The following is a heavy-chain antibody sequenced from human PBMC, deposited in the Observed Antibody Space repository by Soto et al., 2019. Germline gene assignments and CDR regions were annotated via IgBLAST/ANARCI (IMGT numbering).Heavy chain of an antibody. CDR1: GFTFSSYG. D-gene: IGHD6-13*01. CDR2: IWYDGSNK. J-gene: IGHJ6*02. V-gene: IGHV3-33*01. CDR3: ARDQGYSSSWYNYYYYYGMDV. Sequence: QVQLVESGGGVVQPGRSLRLSCAASGFTFSSYGMHWVRQAPGKGLEWVAVIWYDGSNKYYADSVKGRFTISRDNSKNTLYLQMNSLRAEDTAVYYCARDQGYSSSWYNYYYYYGMDVWGQGTTVTVSS.